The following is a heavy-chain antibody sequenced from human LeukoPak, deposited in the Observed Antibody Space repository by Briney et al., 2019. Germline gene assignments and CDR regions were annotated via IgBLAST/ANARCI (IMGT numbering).Heavy chain of an antibody. D-gene: IGHD3-9*01. J-gene: IGHJ6*02. V-gene: IGHV3-7*01. CDR1: GFTFSSYW. CDR2: IKQDGSEK. Sequence: GGSLRLSCAASGFTFSSYWMTWVRQAPGKGLEWVANIKQDGSEKYYVDSVKGRFTISRDNAKNSLYLQMNSLRAEDTAVYYCARDSVLRYFDWFGRGYYGMDVWGQGTTVTVSS. CDR3: ARDSVLRYFDWFGRGYYGMDV.